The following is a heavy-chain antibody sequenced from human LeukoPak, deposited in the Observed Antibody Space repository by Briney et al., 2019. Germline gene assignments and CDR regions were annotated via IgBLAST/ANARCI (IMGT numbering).Heavy chain of an antibody. J-gene: IGHJ4*02. CDR2: IYPTGNT. CDR1: GDSISNYY. D-gene: IGHD5-18*01. V-gene: IGHV4-4*07. CDR3: ARGPGSYGYSAIDY. Sequence: SETLSLTCIVSGDSISNYYWSWIRQSAGKGLEWIGRIYPTGNTNYNPSLKSRVTMSVDTSKNQFSLKLSSVTAADTAVYYCARGPGSYGYSAIDYWGQGTLVSVSS.